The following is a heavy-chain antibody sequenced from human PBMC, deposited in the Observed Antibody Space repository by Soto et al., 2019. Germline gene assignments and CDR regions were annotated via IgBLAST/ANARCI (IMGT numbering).Heavy chain of an antibody. V-gene: IGHV4-59*01. CDR2: IYYSGYT. Sequence: SETLSLTCTVSGGSFSNYYWSWIRQPPGKGLEWIGYIYYSGYTNYNPSLKSRVTISVDTSKNQFSLKLSSVTAADTAVYYCARENWGAAPLYYGMDVWGQGTTVTVSS. J-gene: IGHJ6*02. CDR3: ARENWGAAPLYYGMDV. CDR1: GGSFSNYY. D-gene: IGHD7-27*01.